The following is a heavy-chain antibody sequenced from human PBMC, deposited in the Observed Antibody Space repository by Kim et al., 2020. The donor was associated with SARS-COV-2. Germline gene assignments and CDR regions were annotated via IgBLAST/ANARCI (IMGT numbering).Heavy chain of an antibody. CDR2: ISFDGRNK. J-gene: IGHJ6*02. CDR1: GVSFDSSA. D-gene: IGHD3-10*01. V-gene: IGHV3-30*04. CDR3: ARGNYYESVSLSDYYNGMDV. Sequence: GGSLRLSCAASGVSFDSSAMNWVRQAPGKGLERVAVISFDGRNKAYADSVEGRFTISRDNSKSTLYLQMNSLRVEDTAVYYCARGNYYESVSLSDYYNGMDVWGQGTTVTVSS.